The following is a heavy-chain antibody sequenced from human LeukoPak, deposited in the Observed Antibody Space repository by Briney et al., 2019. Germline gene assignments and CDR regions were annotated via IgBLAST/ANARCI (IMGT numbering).Heavy chain of an antibody. D-gene: IGHD6-13*01. CDR1: GYTFTGYY. V-gene: IGHV1-2*02. CDR2: INPNSGGT. J-gene: IGHJ6*02. Sequence: SVKVSCKASGYTFTGYYMHWVRQAPAQGIEWMGWINPNSGGTNYTPKFQGRVTMTRDTSISTAYMERSRLRSDDTAVYYCARDYSSSWYGGYYYGMDVWGQGTTVTVSS. CDR3: ARDYSSSWYGGYYYGMDV.